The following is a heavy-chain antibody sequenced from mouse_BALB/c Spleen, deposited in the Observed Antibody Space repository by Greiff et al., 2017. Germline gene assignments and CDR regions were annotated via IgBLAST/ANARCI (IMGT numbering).Heavy chain of an antibody. CDR2: IWSGGST. CDR1: GFSLTSYG. J-gene: IGHJ4*01. D-gene: IGHD2-10*02. CDR3: ARNYPYGNYVAYAMDY. V-gene: IGHV2-4-1*01. Sequence: QVQLQQSGPGLVQPSQSLSITCTVSGFSLTSYGVHWVRQSPGKGLEWLGVIWSGGSTDYNAAFISRLSISKDNSKSQVFFKMNSLQADDTAIYYCARNYPYGNYVAYAMDYWGQGTSVTVSS.